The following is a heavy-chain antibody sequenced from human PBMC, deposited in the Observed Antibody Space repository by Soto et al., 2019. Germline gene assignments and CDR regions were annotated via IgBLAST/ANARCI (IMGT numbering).Heavy chain of an antibody. CDR2: ISGSGGST. V-gene: IGHV3-23*01. Sequence: GGSLRLSCAASGFTFSSYAMSWVRQAPGKGLEWVSAISGSGGSTYYADSVKGRFTISRDKSKNTLYLQINSLRAEDTAVYYCAKDTRYCSGGSCYILFDYWGQGTLVTVSS. D-gene: IGHD2-15*01. CDR1: GFTFSSYA. J-gene: IGHJ4*02. CDR3: AKDTRYCSGGSCYILFDY.